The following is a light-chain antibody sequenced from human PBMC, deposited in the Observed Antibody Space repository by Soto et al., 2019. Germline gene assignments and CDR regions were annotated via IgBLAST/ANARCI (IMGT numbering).Light chain of an antibody. Sequence: DIQMTQSPSTLSASVGDRVTITCRASKSISSWLAWYQQKPGKAPRVLIYDASSLAGGVPSRFSGGGSGTEFTLTISSLQPDDFATYYCQQYNSYWTFGKGTEVNI. J-gene: IGKJ1*01. CDR1: KSISSW. CDR3: QQYNSYWT. CDR2: DAS. V-gene: IGKV1-5*01.